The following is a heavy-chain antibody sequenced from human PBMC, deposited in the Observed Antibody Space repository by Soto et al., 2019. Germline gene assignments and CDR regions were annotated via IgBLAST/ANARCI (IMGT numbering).Heavy chain of an antibody. CDR2: INHSGST. CDR3: ARDGDGRMTTNPYYYNGMDV. J-gene: IGHJ6*02. Sequence: SETLSLTSPVCGWPFSGYYWSWIRQPPGPGLEWIGEINHSGSTNYNPSLKSRVTISVDTSKNQFSLKLSSVTAADTAVYYCARDGDGRMTTNPYYYNGMDVWGPGTTVTVSS. CDR1: GWPFSGYY. V-gene: IGHV4-34*01. D-gene: IGHD4-4*01.